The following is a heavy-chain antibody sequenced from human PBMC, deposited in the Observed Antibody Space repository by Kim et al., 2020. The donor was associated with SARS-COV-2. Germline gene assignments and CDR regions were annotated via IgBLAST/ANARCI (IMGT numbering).Heavy chain of an antibody. CDR3: ARNTELLRYCDY. J-gene: IGHJ4*02. Sequence: SETLSLTCAVYGGSFSGYYWSWIRQPPGKGLEWIGEINHSGSTNYNPSLKSRVTISVDTSKNQFSLKLSSVAAADTAVYYCARNTELLRYCDYWGQGTLVTVSS. CDR2: INHSGST. CDR1: GGSFSGYY. D-gene: IGHD2-15*01. V-gene: IGHV4-34*01.